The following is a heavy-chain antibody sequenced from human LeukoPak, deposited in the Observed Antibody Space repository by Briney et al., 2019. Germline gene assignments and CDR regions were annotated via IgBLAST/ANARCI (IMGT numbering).Heavy chain of an antibody. D-gene: IGHD3-3*01. V-gene: IGHV3-23*01. CDR2: VIGSSGDT. CDR3: AKGAYDFLEIAYFDY. Sequence: GGSLRLSCAASGFSFTKYAMNWVRQAPGKGLEGVAVVIGSSGDTDYADSVKGRFTISRDNSKNTLFLQMNSLRAEDPAISYCAKGAYDFLEIAYFDYWGQGALVTVSS. J-gene: IGHJ4*02. CDR1: GFSFTKYA.